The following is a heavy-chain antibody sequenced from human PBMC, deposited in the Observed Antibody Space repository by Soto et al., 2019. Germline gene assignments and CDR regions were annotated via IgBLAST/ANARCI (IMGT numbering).Heavy chain of an antibody. Sequence: SLNCTVSGGSISSYYWSWIRQPPGKGLEWIGYIYYSGSTNYNPSLKSRVTISVDTSKNQFSLKLSSVTAADTAVYYCARRAAAAPRHTWFDPWGEGTLVTVSS. CDR2: IYYSGST. CDR3: ARRAAAAPRHTWFDP. CDR1: GGSISSYY. J-gene: IGHJ5*02. D-gene: IGHD6-13*01. V-gene: IGHV4-59*12.